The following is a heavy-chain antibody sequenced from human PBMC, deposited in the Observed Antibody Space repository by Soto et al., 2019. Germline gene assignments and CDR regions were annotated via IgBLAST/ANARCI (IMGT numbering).Heavy chain of an antibody. Sequence: GGSLRLSCRTSGLTFRTYLMSWVRQAPGKGLEWVANIKTDGSEEYYADSVEGRFTISRDNTKNSLCLQMNSLRADDTAMYYYFDYWGQGTRGQGTLVTVSS. CDR1: GLTFRTYL. CDR2: IKTDGSEE. V-gene: IGHV3-7*01. CDR3: FDYWGQGT. D-gene: IGHD3-9*01. J-gene: IGHJ4*02.